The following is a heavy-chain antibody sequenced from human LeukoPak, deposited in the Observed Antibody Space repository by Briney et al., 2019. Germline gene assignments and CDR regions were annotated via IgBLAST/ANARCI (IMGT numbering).Heavy chain of an antibody. Sequence: SETLSLTCAVYGGSFSGYYWSWIRQPPGKGLEWIGEIKHSGSTNYNPSLKSRVTISVDTSKNQFSLKLSSVTAADTAVYYCARVRYYDFWSGYYGRNWFDPWGQGTLVTVSS. V-gene: IGHV4-34*01. CDR1: GGSFSGYY. CDR3: ARVRYYDFWSGYYGRNWFDP. J-gene: IGHJ5*02. D-gene: IGHD3-3*01. CDR2: IKHSGST.